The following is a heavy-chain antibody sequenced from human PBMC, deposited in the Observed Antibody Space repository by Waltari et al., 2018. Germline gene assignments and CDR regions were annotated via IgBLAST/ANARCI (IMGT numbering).Heavy chain of an antibody. Sequence: EVQLVESGGGLVQPGGSLRLSCAASGFTFSSYWMTWVRQAPGKGRDWVAQIKNDGSEKYYGDSVKGRFTISRDNAKNALYLQMNSLRAEDTAVFYCARGGAYSGGDYWGQGTLVTVSS. J-gene: IGHJ4*02. CDR1: GFTFSSYW. D-gene: IGHD2-15*01. CDR3: ARGGAYSGGDY. V-gene: IGHV3-7*01. CDR2: IKNDGSEK.